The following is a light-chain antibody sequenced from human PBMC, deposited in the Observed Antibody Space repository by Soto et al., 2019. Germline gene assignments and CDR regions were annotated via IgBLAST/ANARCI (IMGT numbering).Light chain of an antibody. CDR3: QQYNTWPRT. Sequence: EIVMSQSPATLSFSRGERATLCCRASQSVSSNLAWYQQKPGQAPRLLIYGASTRATGIPARFSGSGSGTEFTLTISSLQSEDFAVYYCQQYNTWPRTFGQGTKVDIK. CDR2: GAS. J-gene: IGKJ1*01. V-gene: IGKV3-15*01. CDR1: QSVSSN.